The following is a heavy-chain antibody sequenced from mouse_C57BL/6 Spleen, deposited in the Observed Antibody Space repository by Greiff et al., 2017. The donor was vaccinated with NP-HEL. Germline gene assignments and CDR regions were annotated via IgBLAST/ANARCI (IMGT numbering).Heavy chain of an antibody. V-gene: IGHV6-3*01. D-gene: IGHD2-10*02. CDR2: IRLKSDNYAT. CDR1: GFTFSNYW. CDR3: TGERYGNYDAY. Sequence: EVKVVESGGGLVQPGGSMKLSCVASGFTFSNYWMNWVRQSPEKGLEWVAQIRLKSDNYATHYAESVKGRFTISRDDSKSSVYLQMNNLRAEDTGIYYCTGERYGNYDAYWGQGTLVTVSA. J-gene: IGHJ3*01.